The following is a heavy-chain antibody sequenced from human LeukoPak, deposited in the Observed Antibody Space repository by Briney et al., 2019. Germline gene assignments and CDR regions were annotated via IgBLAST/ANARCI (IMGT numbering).Heavy chain of an antibody. V-gene: IGHV3-74*01. CDR1: GFTFSSYW. J-gene: IGHJ5*02. CDR2: INNDGSGT. D-gene: IGHD2-15*01. Sequence: GGSPRLSCAASGFTFSSYWMHWVRQAPGKGPVWVSRINNDGSGTTYADSVKGRVTISRDDAKNTLYLQMNSLRAEDTAVYYCVRGGESTWSWGQGTLVTVSS. CDR3: VRGGESTWS.